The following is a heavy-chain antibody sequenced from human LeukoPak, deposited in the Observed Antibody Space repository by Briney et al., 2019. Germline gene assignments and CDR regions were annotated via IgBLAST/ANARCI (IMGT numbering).Heavy chain of an antibody. D-gene: IGHD6-19*01. Sequence: PSETLSLTCTVSGGSISSSSYYWGWIRQPPGKGLEWIGSIYYSGSTYYNPSLKSRVTISVDTSKNQFSLKLSSVTAADTAVYYCARVQWLVPDYGMDVWGQGTTVTVSS. J-gene: IGHJ6*02. CDR3: ARVQWLVPDYGMDV. CDR1: GGSISSSSYY. V-gene: IGHV4-39*07. CDR2: IYYSGST.